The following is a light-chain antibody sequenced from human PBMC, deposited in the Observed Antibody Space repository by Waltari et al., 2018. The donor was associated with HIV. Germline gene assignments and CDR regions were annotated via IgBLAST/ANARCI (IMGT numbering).Light chain of an antibody. CDR1: NSDIGSYDY. CDR3: SSFADRDGFYVL. J-gene: IGLJ2*01. CDR2: EVT. V-gene: IGLV2-8*01. Sequence: QSALTQPPSASGSPGQSVTLSCTGSNSDIGSYDYVSWYQLHPGKAPKLVISEVTKRLSGFSDRFSGSKSANTAFLTVSGLQAEDEADYYCSSFADRDGFYVLFGGGTRLTVL.